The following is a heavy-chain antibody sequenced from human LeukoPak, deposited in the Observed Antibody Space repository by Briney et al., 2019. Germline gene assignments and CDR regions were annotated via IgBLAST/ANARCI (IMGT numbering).Heavy chain of an antibody. CDR2: IRYDGSNK. CDR1: GFTFNSYG. Sequence: GGSLRLSCAASGFTFNSYGMHWVRQAPGKGLEWVAFIRYDGSNKYYADSVKGRFTISRDNSKNTLYLQMISLRAEDTAVYYCAKDPYVIAARGAHFDYWGQGTLVTVSS. V-gene: IGHV3-30*02. CDR3: AKDPYVIAARGAHFDY. J-gene: IGHJ4*02. D-gene: IGHD6-6*01.